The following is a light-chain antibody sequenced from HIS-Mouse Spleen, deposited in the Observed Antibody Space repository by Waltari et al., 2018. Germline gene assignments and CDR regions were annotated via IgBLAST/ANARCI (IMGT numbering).Light chain of an antibody. CDR3: YSTDSSGNHRV. CDR1: AFPKKY. CDR2: EDS. V-gene: IGLV3-10*01. J-gene: IGLJ2*01. Sequence: ELTQPPSVSVSPGQTARITCSGDAFPKKYAYWYQQKSGQAPVLVIYEDSKRPSGIPGRFSGSRSGTMATLTISGAQVEDEADYYCYSTDSSGNHRVFGGGTKLTVL.